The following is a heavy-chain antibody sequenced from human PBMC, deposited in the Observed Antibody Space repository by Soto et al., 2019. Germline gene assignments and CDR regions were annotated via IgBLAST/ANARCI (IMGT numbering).Heavy chain of an antibody. V-gene: IGHV1-69*12. Sequence: QVQLVQSGAEVKKPGSSVTVSCKASGGTFSSYTISWVRQAPGQGLEWMGGIIPIFGTANYAQKFQGRVTITADESTSTAYMELSSLRSEATAVYYCARGNHRWLPLWYFDLWGRGTLVTVSS. CDR2: IIPIFGTA. J-gene: IGHJ2*01. CDR3: ARGNHRWLPLWYFDL. D-gene: IGHD5-12*01. CDR1: GGTFSSYT.